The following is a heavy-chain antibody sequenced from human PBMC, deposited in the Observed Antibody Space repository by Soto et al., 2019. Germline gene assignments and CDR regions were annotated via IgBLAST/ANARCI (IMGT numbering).Heavy chain of an antibody. V-gene: IGHV2-5*02. CDR2: IYWDDDK. D-gene: IGHD2-21*01. J-gene: IGHJ6*02. CDR1: GLSVRTSEVG. Sequence: SGRTLVNPTQTLTLTCTISGLSVRTSEVGLGRIRQTPGKALEWLAHIYWDDDKRYSPSLKNRLTITKDTSKNQVVLTMTNMDSLDTGTYYCEHRRINYAMDVWGQGITVTVSS. CDR3: EHRRINYAMDV.